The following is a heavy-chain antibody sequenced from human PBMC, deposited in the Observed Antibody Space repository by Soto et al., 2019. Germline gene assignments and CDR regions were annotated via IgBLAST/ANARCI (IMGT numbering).Heavy chain of an antibody. V-gene: IGHV3-23*04. CDR2: IHGSGRSK. J-gene: IGHJ6*02. Sequence: EVHLAESGGGTVQRGGSLTVSCAASGVSFSDEAMTWVRQAPGKGLEWVASIHGSGRSKYYADSIKGRFTISRDNSKNTLYLQMSRLTAADTAVYYCAKVGPSFYYGMDVWGQGTTVTVSS. CDR1: GVSFSDEA. CDR3: AKVGPSFYYGMDV. D-gene: IGHD1-26*01.